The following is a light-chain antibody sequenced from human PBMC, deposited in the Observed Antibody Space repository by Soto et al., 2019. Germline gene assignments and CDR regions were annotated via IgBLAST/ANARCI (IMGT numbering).Light chain of an antibody. Sequence: QPASVTGSPGQSITISCTGTTSDVDYNRVSWYQQYPGTAPKLMINEVTNRPSGVSDRFSGSRSGNTASLTISGLQPEDESDYYCSSYTIRRSWVFGGGTKLTVL. CDR3: SSYTIRRSWV. J-gene: IGLJ3*02. V-gene: IGLV2-14*01. CDR1: TSDVDYNR. CDR2: EVT.